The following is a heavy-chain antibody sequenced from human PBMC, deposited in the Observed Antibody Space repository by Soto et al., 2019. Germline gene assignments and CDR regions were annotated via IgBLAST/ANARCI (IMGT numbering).Heavy chain of an antibody. Sequence: QVQLVQSGAEVKKPGASERISCKASGYTFTSYHLHWVRQAPGQGLEWVGMISPSGGRTPYAQKFQRRVTMTRDTSTNTIFMELNSLRSDDTAIYYCAREGVQGGLDVWGQGTTVTVSS. J-gene: IGHJ6*02. CDR2: ISPSGGRT. V-gene: IGHV1-46*01. CDR1: GYTFTSYH. CDR3: AREGVQGGLDV. D-gene: IGHD2-8*01.